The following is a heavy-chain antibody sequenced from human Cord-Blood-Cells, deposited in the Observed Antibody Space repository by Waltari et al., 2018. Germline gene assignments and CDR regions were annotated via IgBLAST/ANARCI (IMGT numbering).Heavy chain of an antibody. V-gene: IGHV4-39*07. Sequence: QLQLQESGPGLVKPSETLSLTCTVSGGSISSSSYYWGWIRQPPGKGLEWIGSIYYSGSTYYTPSLKSRVTISVDTAKNQFSLKLSSVTAADTAVYYCARRVGSGSYYNLIFDYWGQGTLVTVSS. CDR1: GGSISSSSYY. CDR3: ARRVGSGSYYNLIFDY. D-gene: IGHD3-10*01. CDR2: IYYSGST. J-gene: IGHJ4*02.